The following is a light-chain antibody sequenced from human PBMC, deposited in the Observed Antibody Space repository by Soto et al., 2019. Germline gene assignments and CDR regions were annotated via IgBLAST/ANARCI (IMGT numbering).Light chain of an antibody. CDR2: GAS. CDR1: QSLGSD. Sequence: EIVMTQSPATLSVSPGERATLSCRASQSLGSDLAWYQQKPGQAPRLLIYGASTRATGIPATFSGWGSGTEFTLTISSLQSEDFAVYYCQQYNTWPLTFGQGTRLEIK. CDR3: QQYNTWPLT. J-gene: IGKJ5*01. V-gene: IGKV3-15*01.